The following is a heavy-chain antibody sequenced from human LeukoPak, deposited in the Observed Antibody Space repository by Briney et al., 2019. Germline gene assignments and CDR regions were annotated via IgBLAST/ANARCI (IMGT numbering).Heavy chain of an antibody. CDR1: GYTFTSYG. CDR2: ISAYNGNT. Sequence: ASVKVSCKASGYTFTSYGINWVRQAPGQGLEWMGWISAYNGNTNYAQKLQGRVTMTTDTSTSTAYMELRSLRSDDTAVYYCARDIWDSSGWYVPFDYWGQGTLVAVSS. V-gene: IGHV1-18*04. CDR3: ARDIWDSSGWYVPFDY. J-gene: IGHJ4*02. D-gene: IGHD6-19*01.